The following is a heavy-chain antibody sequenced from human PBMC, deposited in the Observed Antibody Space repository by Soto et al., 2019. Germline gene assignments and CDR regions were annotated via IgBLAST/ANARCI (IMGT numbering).Heavy chain of an antibody. CDR1: GGTFSSYT. Sequence: QVQLVQSGAEVQKPGSSVKVSCKASGGTFSSYTISWVRQAPGQGPEWMGRIIPILGIANYAQKFQGRVTITADKSTSTAYMELSSLRSEDTAVYYCGLGYNYYCYYMDVWGKGTTVTVSS. CDR3: GLGYNYYCYYMDV. CDR2: IIPILGIA. V-gene: IGHV1-69*02. J-gene: IGHJ6*03. D-gene: IGHD1-1*01.